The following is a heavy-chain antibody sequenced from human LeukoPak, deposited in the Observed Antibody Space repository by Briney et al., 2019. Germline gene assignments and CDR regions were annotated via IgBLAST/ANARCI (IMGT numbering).Heavy chain of an antibody. J-gene: IGHJ4*02. CDR1: GFTFSSYG. Sequence: GRSLRLSCAASGFTFSSYGMHWVRQAPGKGLEWVAVISYDGSNKYYADSVKGRFTISRDNSKNTLYLQMNSLRAEDTAVYYCARDPLYSAYNRGSDYWGQGTLVTVSS. CDR2: ISYDGSNK. CDR3: ARDPLYSAYNRGSDY. D-gene: IGHD5-12*01. V-gene: IGHV3-30*03.